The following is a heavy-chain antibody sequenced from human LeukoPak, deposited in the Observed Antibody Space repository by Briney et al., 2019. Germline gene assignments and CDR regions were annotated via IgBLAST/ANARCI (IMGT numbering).Heavy chain of an antibody. D-gene: IGHD2-2*03. Sequence: AGGSLRLSCTASGFTFGDYAMNWVRQAPGKGLEWVAVISYDGSNKYYADSVKGRFTISRDNSKNTLYLQMNSLRAEDTAVYYCARDGYCSSTSCYRRFDYWGQGTLVTVSS. CDR1: GFTFGDYA. CDR2: ISYDGSNK. V-gene: IGHV3-30*04. CDR3: ARDGYCSSTSCYRRFDY. J-gene: IGHJ4*02.